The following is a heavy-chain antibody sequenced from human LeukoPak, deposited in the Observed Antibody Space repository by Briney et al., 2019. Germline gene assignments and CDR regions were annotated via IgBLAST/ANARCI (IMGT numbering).Heavy chain of an antibody. J-gene: IGHJ3*02. CDR3: ARAHSYGWAFDI. CDR2: IYYRGST. CDR1: GGSVSSGSYY. V-gene: IGHV4-61*01. Sequence: ASETLSLTCTVSGGSVSSGSYYWSWIRQPPGKGLEWIGHIYYRGSTNYNPSLKSRVTISVDTSKNQFSLRLTSVTAADTAVYYCARAHSYGWAFDIWGQGTMVTVSS. D-gene: IGHD5-18*01.